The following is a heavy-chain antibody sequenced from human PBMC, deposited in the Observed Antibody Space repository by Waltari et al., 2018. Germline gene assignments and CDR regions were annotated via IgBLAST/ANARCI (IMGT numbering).Heavy chain of an antibody. V-gene: IGHV3-74*01. CDR2: SNSDGSST. J-gene: IGHJ2*01. D-gene: IGHD4-17*01. Sequence: EVQLVESVGGLVQRGGSLRLSCAAAGFTYGLYWMHWVGQAPGKGLVWVSRSNSDGSSTSYADSVKGRFTISKDNAKNTVYLQMNSLRAEDTAIYYCARGARRTTVTTGWWYFDLWGRGTLVTVSS. CDR1: GFTYGLYW. CDR3: ARGARRTTVTTGWWYFDL.